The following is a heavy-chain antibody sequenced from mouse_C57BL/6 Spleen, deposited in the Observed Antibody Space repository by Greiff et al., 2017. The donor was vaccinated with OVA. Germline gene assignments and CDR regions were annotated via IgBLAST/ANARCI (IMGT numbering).Heavy chain of an antibody. Sequence: VQLQQSGPELVKPGASVKISCKASGYTFTDYYMNWVKQSHGKSLEWIGDINPNNGGTSYNQKFKGKATLTVDKSSSTAYMELRSLTSEDSAVYYCARGSSGLAYWGQGTLVTVSA. CDR1: GYTFTDYY. D-gene: IGHD1-1*01. J-gene: IGHJ3*01. CDR3: ARGSSGLAY. V-gene: IGHV1-26*01. CDR2: INPNNGGT.